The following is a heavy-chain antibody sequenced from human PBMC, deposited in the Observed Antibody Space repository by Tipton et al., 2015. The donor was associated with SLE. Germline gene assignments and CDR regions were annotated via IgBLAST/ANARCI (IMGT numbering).Heavy chain of an antibody. Sequence: TLSLTCAVYGGSFSGYYWSWIRQAPGKGLEGIGEINHSGSTNYNPSLKSRVTISVDMSKNQFSLKLSSVTAADTAVYYCARGRYDSSGYRGYFDYWGQGTLVTVSS. CDR1: GGSFSGYY. CDR2: INHSGST. CDR3: ARGRYDSSGYRGYFDY. V-gene: IGHV4-34*01. D-gene: IGHD3-22*01. J-gene: IGHJ4*02.